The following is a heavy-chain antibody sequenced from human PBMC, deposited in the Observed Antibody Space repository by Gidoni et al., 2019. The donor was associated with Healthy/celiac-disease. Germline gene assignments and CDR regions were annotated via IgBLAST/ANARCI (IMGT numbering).Heavy chain of an antibody. J-gene: IGHJ4*02. V-gene: IGHV4-34*01. CDR1: GGSFSGYY. Sequence: QVQLQQWGAGPLKPSETLSLTCAVYGGSFSGYYWIGEINHSGSTNYNPSLKSRVTISVDTSKNQFALKLSSVTAADTAVYYCARGIEEYSGYEIFYFDYWGQGTLVTVSS. D-gene: IGHD5-12*01. CDR3: ARGIEEYSGYEIFYFDY. CDR2: INHSGST.